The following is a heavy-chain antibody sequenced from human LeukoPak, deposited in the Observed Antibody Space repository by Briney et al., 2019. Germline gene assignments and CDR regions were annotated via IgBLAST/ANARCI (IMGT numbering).Heavy chain of an antibody. V-gene: IGHV3-7*01. CDR1: GFTFNDYW. CDR3: AKVGAWELQRVFEY. J-gene: IGHJ4*02. D-gene: IGHD1-26*01. CDR2: INKDGSDK. Sequence: GSLRLSCAASGFTFNDYWMTWVRQVPARGLEGVANINKDGSDKYYVDSVKGRFTISRDNAKKSLYLEMNSLTVEDTAMYYCAKVGAWELQRVFEYWGQGALVTVSS.